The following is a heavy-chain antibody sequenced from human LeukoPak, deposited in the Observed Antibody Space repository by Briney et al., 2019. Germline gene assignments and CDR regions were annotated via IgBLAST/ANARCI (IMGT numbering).Heavy chain of an antibody. CDR1: GFTFSDYY. V-gene: IGHV3-11*06. J-gene: IGHJ6*02. D-gene: IGHD2/OR15-2a*01. CDR2: ISSSTGYT. CDR3: ARVGQEYYFGMDV. Sequence: SGGSLRLSCAASGFTFSDYYMAWIRQAPGKGLEWVSYISSSTGYTNYGDSLKGRFTISRDNPKNSLYLQMNSLRAEDTAVYYCARVGQEYYFGMDVWGHGNTVTVSS.